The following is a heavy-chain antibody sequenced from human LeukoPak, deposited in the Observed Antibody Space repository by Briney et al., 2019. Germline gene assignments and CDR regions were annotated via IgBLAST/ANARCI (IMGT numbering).Heavy chain of an antibody. CDR2: ISGSGVTT. V-gene: IGHV3-23*01. D-gene: IGHD2-15*01. CDR1: GFTFSSYV. CDR3: AKDPVSCTCCLGSFDM. J-gene: IGHJ3*02. Sequence: PGGSLRLSCAASGFTFSSYVMSWVRQSPGKGLEWVSAISGSGVTTYYADSVKGRFTISRDNSKNTLDLQMNSLRAEDTAVYYCAKDPVSCTCCLGSFDMWGPGTMVTVSS.